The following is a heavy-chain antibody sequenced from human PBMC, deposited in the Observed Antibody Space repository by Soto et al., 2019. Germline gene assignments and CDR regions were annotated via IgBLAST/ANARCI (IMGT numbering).Heavy chain of an antibody. V-gene: IGHV3-30*18. CDR2: ISYDGSYQ. CDR1: GFAFNKFG. CDR3: AKGGEVGGVLGDH. D-gene: IGHD1-26*01. J-gene: IGHJ4*02. Sequence: QVQLVEYGGGVVQPGTSLRLSCEASGFAFNKFGMHWVRQAPGKGLEWVAFISYDGSYQYYADSVQGRLTITRDNSMNTLNMQLNSLRREDTAVYYCAKGGEVGGVLGDHWGQGTRVTVSS.